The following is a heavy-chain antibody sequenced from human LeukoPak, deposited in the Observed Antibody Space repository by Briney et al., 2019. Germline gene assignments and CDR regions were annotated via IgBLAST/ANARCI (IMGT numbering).Heavy chain of an antibody. J-gene: IGHJ3*02. CDR1: GFTFSTYW. CDR2: IYIDGSST. Sequence: GGSLRLSCAASGFTFSTYWMHWVRQAPGKGLVWVSRIYIDGSSTNYADSVKGRFTISRDNAKNTLYLQMNSLRAEDTAVYYCAKTRGPYVCSSTSCYTPQLYAFDIWGQGTMVTVSS. V-gene: IGHV3-74*01. D-gene: IGHD2-2*02. CDR3: AKTRGPYVCSSTSCYTPQLYAFDI.